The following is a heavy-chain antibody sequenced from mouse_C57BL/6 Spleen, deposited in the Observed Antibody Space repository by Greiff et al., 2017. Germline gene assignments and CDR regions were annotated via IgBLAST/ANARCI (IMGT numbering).Heavy chain of an antibody. Sequence: DVMLVESGGGLVKPGGSLKLSCAASGFTFSSYTMSWVRQTPEKRLEWVATISGGGGNTYYPDSVKGRFTISRDNAKNTLYLQMRSLRSEDTALYYCARDYYGSSYRGAWFAYWGQGTLVTVSA. CDR3: ARDYYGSSYRGAWFAY. CDR2: ISGGGGNT. J-gene: IGHJ3*01. CDR1: GFTFSSYT. V-gene: IGHV5-9*01. D-gene: IGHD1-1*01.